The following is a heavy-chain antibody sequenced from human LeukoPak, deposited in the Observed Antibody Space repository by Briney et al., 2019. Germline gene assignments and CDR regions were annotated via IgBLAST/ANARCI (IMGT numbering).Heavy chain of an antibody. D-gene: IGHD3-16*02. J-gene: IGHJ4*02. CDR3: ARHRTASDY. Sequence: GGSLRLSCAASGFTFSTYSMNWVRQAPGKGLEWVSSISTSSTYMYYADSVKGRFTISRDNGKNSLYLQMNSLRAEDTAVYYCARHRTASDYWGQGTLVTVSS. V-gene: IGHV3-21*01. CDR2: ISTSSTYM. CDR1: GFTFSTYS.